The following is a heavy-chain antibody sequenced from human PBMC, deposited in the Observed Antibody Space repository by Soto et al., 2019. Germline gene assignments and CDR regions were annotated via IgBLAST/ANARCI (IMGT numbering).Heavy chain of an antibody. J-gene: IGHJ5*01. D-gene: IGHD7-27*01. CDR2: IYNSATT. V-gene: IGHV4-30-4*01. CDR3: ARGRYCLTGRCFPNWFDS. Sequence: SETLSRTCSVSGDSISNLDYFWAWIRQPPGQALEYIGYIYNSATTYYNPSFESRVAISVDTSKSQFSLNVTSVTAADTAVYFCARGRYCLTGRCFPNWFDSWGQGALVTVS. CDR1: GDSISNLDYF.